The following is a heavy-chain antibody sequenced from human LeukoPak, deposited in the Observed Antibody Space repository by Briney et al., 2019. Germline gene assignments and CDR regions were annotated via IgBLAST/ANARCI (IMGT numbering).Heavy chain of an antibody. CDR3: ARVAYSYSINDWSRTGRGAYGTKYYYYMDV. D-gene: IGHD4-11*01. V-gene: IGHV4-34*01. CDR1: GGSFSQYS. J-gene: IGHJ6*03. Sequence: SETLSLTCTVYGGSFSQYSWTWIRQPPGEGLEWIGDINHNGGTNHNPSLVSRVIMSVDTSKNQFSLKVSSVTAVDTAVYYCARVAYSYSINDWSRTGRGAYGTKYYYYMDVWGKGTTVTVSS. CDR2: INHNGGT.